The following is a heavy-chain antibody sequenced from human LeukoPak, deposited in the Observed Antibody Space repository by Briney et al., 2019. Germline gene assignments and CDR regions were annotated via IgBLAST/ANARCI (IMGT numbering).Heavy chain of an antibody. J-gene: IGHJ3*02. CDR1: GFTFSSYS. D-gene: IGHD6-13*01. CDR2: ISSSSSYI. V-gene: IGHV3-21*01. CDR3: ARNLGIAAARGAFDI. Sequence: GGSLRLSCAASGFTFSSYSMNWVRQAPGKGLEWVSSISSSSSYIYYADSVKGRFTISRDNAKNSLYLQMNSLRAEDTAVYYCARNLGIAAARGAFDIWGQGTMVTVSS.